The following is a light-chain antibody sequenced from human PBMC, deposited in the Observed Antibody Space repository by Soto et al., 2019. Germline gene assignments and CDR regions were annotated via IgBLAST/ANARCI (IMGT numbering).Light chain of an antibody. CDR1: SSDVGVYNY. CDR2: EVS. J-gene: IGLJ2*01. V-gene: IGLV2-8*01. Sequence: QSALTQPPSASGSPGQSVTISCTGTSSDVGVYNYVYWYQQHPGKAPKLLIYEVSKRPSGVPDRFSGSKSGNTASLTVSGLQAEDEADYNCSSFAGNNNLVFGGGTKLTVL. CDR3: SSFAGNNNLV.